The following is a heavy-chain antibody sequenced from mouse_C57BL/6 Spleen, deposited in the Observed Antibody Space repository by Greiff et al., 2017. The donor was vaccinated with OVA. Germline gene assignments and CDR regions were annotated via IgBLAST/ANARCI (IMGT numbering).Heavy chain of an antibody. Sequence: QVQLQQPGAELVKPGASVKMSCKASGYTFTSYWITWVKQRPGQGLEWIGDIYPGSGSTNYNEKFKSKATLTVDTSSSTAYMQLSSLTSEDSAVYYCARRPYYGSSSDYWGQGTTLTVSS. V-gene: IGHV1-55*01. D-gene: IGHD1-1*01. CDR3: ARRPYYGSSSDY. CDR2: IYPGSGST. J-gene: IGHJ2*01. CDR1: GYTFTSYW.